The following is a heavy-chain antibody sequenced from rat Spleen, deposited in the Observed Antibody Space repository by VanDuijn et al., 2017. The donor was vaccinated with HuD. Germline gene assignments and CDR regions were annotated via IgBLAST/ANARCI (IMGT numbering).Heavy chain of an antibody. V-gene: IGHV5S13*01. J-gene: IGHJ2*01. Sequence: EVQLVESDGGLVQPGRSLKLSCAASGFTFSNYGMAWVRQIPTKGLEWVASISSSGTIYYADTVKGRFTISRDNAKNTLYLQLSRLRSEDTALYYCAREGITMMVIITHYFDYWGQGVMVTVSS. CDR1: GFTFSNYG. CDR3: AREGITMMVIITHYFDY. CDR2: ISSSGTI. D-gene: IGHD1-12*03.